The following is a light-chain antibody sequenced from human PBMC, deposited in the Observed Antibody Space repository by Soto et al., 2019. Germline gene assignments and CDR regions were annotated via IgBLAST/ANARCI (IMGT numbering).Light chain of an antibody. CDR1: QSVSRN. Sequence: ETEMTQSPATLSVSPGERTSLSCRASQSVSRNLAWYQQKPGQTPRLLIYGTSTRATGVPARFSAIGSGTEFTLTISSLQSEDFGVYYCQQYHNWPLTFGGGTKVEI. J-gene: IGKJ4*01. CDR2: GTS. CDR3: QQYHNWPLT. V-gene: IGKV3-15*01.